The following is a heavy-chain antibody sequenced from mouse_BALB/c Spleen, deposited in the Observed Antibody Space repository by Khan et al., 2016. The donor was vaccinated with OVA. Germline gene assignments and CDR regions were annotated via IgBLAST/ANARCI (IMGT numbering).Heavy chain of an antibody. CDR2: VSTGGGYT. V-gene: IGHV5-6*01. Sequence: EVQLVESGGDLVKPGGSLKLSCAASGFTFSTYGMSWVSQTPDKRLEWVATVSTGGGYTYYPDSVKGRFTISRDNAKNTLYLQMSVLKSEDTAMFYCTRLAYYYDREGFAYWGQGTLVTVSA. J-gene: IGHJ3*01. CDR3: TRLAYYYDREGFAY. D-gene: IGHD1-1*01. CDR1: GFTFSTYG.